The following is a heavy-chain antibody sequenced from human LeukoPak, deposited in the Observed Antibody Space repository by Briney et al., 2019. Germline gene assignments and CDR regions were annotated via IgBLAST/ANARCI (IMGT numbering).Heavy chain of an antibody. CDR1: GFTFSSYG. CDR2: ISGSGGST. Sequence: GGSLRLSCAASGFTFSSYGMSWVRQAPGKGLEWVSAISGSGGSTYYADSVKGRFTISRDNSKNTLYLQMNSLRVEDTAVYYCAKDRGFGVFFQYFFDYWGQGTLVTVSS. V-gene: IGHV3-23*01. D-gene: IGHD3-10*01. CDR3: AKDRGFGVFFQYFFDY. J-gene: IGHJ4*02.